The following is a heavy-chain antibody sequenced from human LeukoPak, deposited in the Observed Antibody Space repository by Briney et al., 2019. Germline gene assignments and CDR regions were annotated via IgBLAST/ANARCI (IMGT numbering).Heavy chain of an antibody. CDR2: IYPGDSET. CDR1: GYRFNNYW. D-gene: IGHD2-2*01. CDR3: ARGGSAYALDY. V-gene: IGHV5-51*01. J-gene: IGHJ4*02. Sequence: GESLKISCKGSGYRFNNYWIGWVRQMPGKGLEWMGIIYPGDSETRYSPSFQGQVTMSTDKSISTAYLQWSSLKASDTAMYFCARGGSAYALDYWGQGTLVTVSS.